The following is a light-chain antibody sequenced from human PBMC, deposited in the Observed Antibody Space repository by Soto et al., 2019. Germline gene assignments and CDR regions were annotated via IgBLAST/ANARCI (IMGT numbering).Light chain of an antibody. V-gene: IGKV3-20*01. CDR1: QSVSRS. CDR3: QQYDTSPYT. J-gene: IGKJ2*01. Sequence: EMVLTQSPGTLSLSPGERATLSCRASQSVSRSLAWYQQKPGQAPRLLIYGASSRATGIPDRFSGSGSGTDFTLTISRLETEDFVMYYCQQYDTSPYTFGQGTKLEIK. CDR2: GAS.